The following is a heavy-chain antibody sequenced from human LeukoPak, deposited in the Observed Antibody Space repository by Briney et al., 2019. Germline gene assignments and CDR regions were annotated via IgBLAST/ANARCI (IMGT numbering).Heavy chain of an antibody. V-gene: IGHV1-69*13. J-gene: IGHJ4*02. CDR2: IIPILGTA. CDR3: GSPLVPAASKPFDY. D-gene: IGHD2-2*01. Sequence: SVTVSCKASGGTFSSYAISWVRQAPGQGLEWMGGIIPILGTANYAQKFQGRVTITADESTSTAYMELSSLRSEDTAVYYCGSPLVPAASKPFDYWGQGTLVTVSS. CDR1: GGTFSSYA.